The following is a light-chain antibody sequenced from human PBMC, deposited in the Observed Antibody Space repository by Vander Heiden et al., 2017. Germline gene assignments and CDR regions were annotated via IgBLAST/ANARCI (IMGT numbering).Light chain of an antibody. V-gene: IGLV2-23*01. CDR2: EGS. CDR1: SSDVGIYNL. CDR3: CSYAGSSTYV. Sequence: QSALTQPASVSGSPGQSITISCTGTSSDVGIYNLDSWYQQHPGKAPKLMIYEGSKRPSGVSNRFSGSKSGNTASLTISGLQAEDEADYYCCSYAGSSTYVFGTGTKVTVL. J-gene: IGLJ1*01.